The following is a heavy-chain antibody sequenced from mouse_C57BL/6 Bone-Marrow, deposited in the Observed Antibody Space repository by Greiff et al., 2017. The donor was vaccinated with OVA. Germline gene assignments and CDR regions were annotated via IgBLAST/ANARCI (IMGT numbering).Heavy chain of an antibody. D-gene: IGHD2-4*01. CDR1: GFSLTSYA. CDR3: ARTSYDYDRAMDY. Sequence: QVQLQQSGPGLVAPSQSLSITCTVSGFSLTSYAISWVRQPPGKGLEWLGVIWTGGGTNYNSALKSRLSISKDNSKSQVFLKMNSLQTDDTARYYSARTSYDYDRAMDYWGQGTSVTVSS. J-gene: IGHJ4*01. CDR2: IWTGGGT. V-gene: IGHV2-9-1*01.